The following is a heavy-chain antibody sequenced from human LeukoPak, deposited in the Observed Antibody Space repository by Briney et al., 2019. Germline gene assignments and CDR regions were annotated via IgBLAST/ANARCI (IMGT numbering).Heavy chain of an antibody. D-gene: IGHD3-22*01. CDR3: VRGKLVYYYDNSGYFDS. Sequence: GGSLTLSCAASGFSFSSYTMNWLRQAPGKGLEWLSYIRIPTGALYYADSVKGRFTISRDNAKNSLYLQMNNLRAEDTAVYYCVRGKLVYYYDNSGYFDSWGRGTLVTVSS. CDR2: IRIPTGAL. J-gene: IGHJ4*02. CDR1: GFSFSSYT. V-gene: IGHV3-48*01.